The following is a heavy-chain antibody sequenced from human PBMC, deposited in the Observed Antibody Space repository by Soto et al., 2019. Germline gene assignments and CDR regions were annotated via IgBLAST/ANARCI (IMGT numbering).Heavy chain of an antibody. Sequence: ASVKVSCKASGGTFSSYAISWVRQAPGQGLEWMGWINPNSGGTNYAQKFQGWVTMTRDTSISTAYMELSRLRSDDTAVYYCARDLSSGWPDDAFDIWGQGTMVTVSS. J-gene: IGHJ3*02. CDR2: INPNSGGT. CDR1: GGTFSSYA. CDR3: ARDLSSGWPDDAFDI. V-gene: IGHV1-2*04. D-gene: IGHD6-19*01.